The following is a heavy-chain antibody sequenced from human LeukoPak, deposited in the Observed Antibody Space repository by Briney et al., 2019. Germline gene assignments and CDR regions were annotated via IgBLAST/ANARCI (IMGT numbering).Heavy chain of an antibody. V-gene: IGHV3-48*03. CDR2: ISSSGSTI. D-gene: IGHD4-17*01. CDR1: GFTFSRYE. Sequence: PGGSPRLSCAASGFTFSRYEMNWVRQAPGKGLEWVSYISSSGSTIYYADSVKGRFTISRDNAKNSLYLQMNSLRAEDTAVYYCAKDPSTFLTTGWYFDLWGRGTLVTVSS. J-gene: IGHJ2*01. CDR3: AKDPSTFLTTGWYFDL.